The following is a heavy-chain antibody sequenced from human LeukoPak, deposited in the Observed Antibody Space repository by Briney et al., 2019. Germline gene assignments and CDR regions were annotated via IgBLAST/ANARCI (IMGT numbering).Heavy chain of an antibody. D-gene: IGHD3-10*01. CDR3: ARAVVVARGLMAYFDY. J-gene: IGHJ4*02. CDR1: GGTFSFYA. V-gene: IGHV1-69*04. Sequence: SVKVSCKASGGTFSFYAINWVRQAPGQGLEWMGRIIPIPGMANYAQKFQGRVTITADSSTSTAYIEVSSLRSEDTAVYYCARAVVVARGLMAYFDYWGQGTLVTVSS. CDR2: IIPIPGMA.